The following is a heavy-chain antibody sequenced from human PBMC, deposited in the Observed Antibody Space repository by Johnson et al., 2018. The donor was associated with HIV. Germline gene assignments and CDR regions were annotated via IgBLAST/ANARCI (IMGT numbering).Heavy chain of an antibody. D-gene: IGHD3-16*02. J-gene: IGHJ3*02. CDR1: GFTFSSYA. CDR2: ISGGGGST. Sequence: VQLVESGGGLVQPGGSLRLSCAASGFTFSSYAMSWVRQAPGKGLEWVSVISGGGGSTYYADSVKGRFTISRDNSKNTLYLQMNSLRAEDTAVDYCAKALTVWGSCRVRPDAFDIWGQGTMVTVSS. CDR3: AKALTVWGSCRVRPDAFDI. V-gene: IGHV3-23*04.